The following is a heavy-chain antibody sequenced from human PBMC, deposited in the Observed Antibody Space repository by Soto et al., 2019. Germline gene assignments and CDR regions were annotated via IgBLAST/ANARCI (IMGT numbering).Heavy chain of an antibody. CDR3: AKDRGGYSTFFDY. V-gene: IGHV3-23*01. J-gene: IGHJ4*02. CDR2: ISGSGGSR. D-gene: IGHD5-12*01. Sequence: EVQLLESGGGLVQPGGSLRLSCAASEFSFSTYAMNWVRQAPGKGLEWVSAISGSGGSRYYADSVKGRFTISRDNAKNTVYLQMNSLRGEDTAIYFCAKDRGGYSTFFDYWGQGTLVIVSS. CDR1: EFSFSTYA.